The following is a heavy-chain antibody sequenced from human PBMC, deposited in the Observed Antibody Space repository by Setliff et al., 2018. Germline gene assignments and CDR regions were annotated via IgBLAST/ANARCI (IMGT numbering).Heavy chain of an antibody. CDR1: GFTFSSYG. CDR2: IRYDGSNK. V-gene: IGHV3-30*02. Sequence: GESLKISCAASGFTFSSYGMHWVRQAPGKGLEWVAFIRYDGSNKYYADSVKGRFTISRDNSKNTLYLQMNSLRAEDTAVYYCAKEVPQITMVRGVEDNWGQGTLVTVSS. CDR3: AKEVPQITMVRGVEDN. J-gene: IGHJ4*02. D-gene: IGHD3-10*01.